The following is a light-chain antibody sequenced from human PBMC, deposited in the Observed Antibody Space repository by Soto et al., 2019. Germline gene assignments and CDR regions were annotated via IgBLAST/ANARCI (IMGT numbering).Light chain of an antibody. CDR1: QSISSW. CDR2: KES. V-gene: IGKV1-5*03. Sequence: DIQMTQSPSTLSASVGDRVTITCRASQSISSWLAWYQQKPGKDPRLLIYKESSVHSGVPSSISGGGSETEFTHTISSLQPDYFAADVCQHYKSDPWTFGEGTKVDIK. J-gene: IGKJ1*01. CDR3: QHYKSDPWT.